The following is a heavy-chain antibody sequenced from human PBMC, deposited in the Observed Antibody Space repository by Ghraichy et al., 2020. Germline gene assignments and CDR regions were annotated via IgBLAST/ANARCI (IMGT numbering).Heavy chain of an antibody. CDR3: ARGGYSYGYDY. Sequence: SETLSLTCTVSGGSISSYYWSWIRQPPGKGLEWIGYIYYSGSTNYNPSLKSRVTISVDTSKNQFSLKLSSVTAADTAVYYCARGGYSYGYDYWGHGTLVTVSS. CDR1: GGSISSYY. D-gene: IGHD5-18*01. CDR2: IYYSGST. V-gene: IGHV4-59*08. J-gene: IGHJ4*01.